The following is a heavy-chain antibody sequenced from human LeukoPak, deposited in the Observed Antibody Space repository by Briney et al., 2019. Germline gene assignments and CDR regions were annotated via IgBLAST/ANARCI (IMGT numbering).Heavy chain of an antibody. CDR3: ARQGASALRNFDP. Sequence: PSETLSLTCTVSGGSISDSTYFWAWIRQPPGKGLEWIGTIYYDGSTYYNPSLKSRVTISVDTSKNQFSLRLSSATAADTALYYCARQGASALRNFDPWGQGTLVTVSS. D-gene: IGHD3-16*01. J-gene: IGHJ5*02. V-gene: IGHV4-39*01. CDR1: GGSISDSTYF. CDR2: IYYDGST.